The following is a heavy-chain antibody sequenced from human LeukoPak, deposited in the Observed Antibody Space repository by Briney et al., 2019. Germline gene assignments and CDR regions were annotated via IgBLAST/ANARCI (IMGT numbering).Heavy chain of an antibody. J-gene: IGHJ4*02. D-gene: IGHD5-18*01. Sequence: PSETLSLTCTVSGYSISSGYYWGWIRPPPGKGLEWIGSIYHSGSTYYNPSLKSRVTISVDTSKNQFSLKLSSVTAADTAVYYCARSRGYSYEFDYWGQGTLVTVSS. CDR3: ARSRGYSYEFDY. V-gene: IGHV4-38-2*02. CDR1: GYSISSGYY. CDR2: IYHSGST.